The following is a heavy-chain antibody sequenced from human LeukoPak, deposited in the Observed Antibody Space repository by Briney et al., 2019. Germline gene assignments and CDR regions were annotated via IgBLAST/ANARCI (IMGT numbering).Heavy chain of an antibody. CDR3: ARDPKNWFDP. V-gene: IGHV4-4*02. CDR2: IYHSGST. J-gene: IGHJ5*02. Sequence: GSLRLSCAASGFKFSTYAMSWVRQPPGKGLEWIGEIYHSGSTNYNPSLKSRVTISVDKSKNQFSLKLSSVTAADTAVYYCARDPKNWFDPWGQGTLVTVSS. CDR1: GFKFSTYAM.